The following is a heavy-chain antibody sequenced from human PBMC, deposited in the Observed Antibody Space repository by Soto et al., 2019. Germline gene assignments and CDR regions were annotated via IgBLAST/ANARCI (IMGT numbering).Heavy chain of an antibody. CDR1: GFSLSNGRSG. V-gene: IGHV2-26*03. J-gene: IGHJ6*02. D-gene: IGHD2-21*02. CDR2: FFSDAER. Sequence: QVTLKESGPVLVKPTETLTLTCTISGFSLSNGRSGVSWIRQPPGKALERLAHFFSDAERSYSTSMQSRLTMSKDTSGTQVVLSMTNMGPQDTGTYYCARLNTDSGSHYSALDVWGQGTTVTVSS. CDR3: ARLNTDSGSHYSALDV.